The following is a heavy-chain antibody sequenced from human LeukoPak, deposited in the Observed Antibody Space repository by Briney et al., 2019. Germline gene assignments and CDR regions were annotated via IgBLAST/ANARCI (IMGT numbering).Heavy chain of an antibody. CDR1: GGTFSSYA. CDR3: ARGNPANYYSSCYAFDI. Sequence: SVKVSCKASGGTFSSYAISWVRQAPGQGLEWMGRIIPILGMANYAQKFQGRVTITADKSTSTAYMELSSLRSEDTAVYYCARGNPANYYSSCYAFDIWGQGTMVTVSS. V-gene: IGHV1-69*04. CDR2: IIPILGMA. D-gene: IGHD4/OR15-4a*01. J-gene: IGHJ3*02.